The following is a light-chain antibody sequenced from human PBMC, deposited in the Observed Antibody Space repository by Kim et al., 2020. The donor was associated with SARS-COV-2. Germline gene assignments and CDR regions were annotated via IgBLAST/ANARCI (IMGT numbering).Light chain of an antibody. CDR2: DAS. CDR1: QGIGIA. J-gene: IGKJ3*01. Sequence: AIQLTQSPSSLSTSVGDRLTITCRASQGIGIALAWYHQKPGKPPILLIYDASNLVGGVPSRFSGSGSGTDFTLTISSLQREDFATYYCQQYKTYPFTFGPGTKVDIK. CDR3: QQYKTYPFT. V-gene: IGKV1-13*02.